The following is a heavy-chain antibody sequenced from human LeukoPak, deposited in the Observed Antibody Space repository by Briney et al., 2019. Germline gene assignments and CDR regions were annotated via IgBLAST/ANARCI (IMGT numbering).Heavy chain of an antibody. D-gene: IGHD6-13*01. Sequence: GGSLRLSCAASGFTFSVYTMNWVRQAPGKGLEWVASIRGTRNYVYYADSVKGRFTMSRDNAENSLYLQMNSLRAEDTAVYFCARDINSWCSHVWGKGTTVTVSS. CDR3: ARDINSWCSHV. J-gene: IGHJ6*04. CDR2: IRGTRNYV. CDR1: GFTFSVYT. V-gene: IGHV3-21*01.